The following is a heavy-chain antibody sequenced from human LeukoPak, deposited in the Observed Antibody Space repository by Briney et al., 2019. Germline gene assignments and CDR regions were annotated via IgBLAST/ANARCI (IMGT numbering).Heavy chain of an antibody. CDR3: AKEGIAAFDI. CDR1: GFTFDDYA. Sequence: GGSLRLSCAASGFTFDDYAMHWVRQAPGKGLEWVSGISWNSGSIGYADSVKGRFTISRDNAKNSLYLQMNSLRAEDTALYYCAKEGIAAFDIWGQGTMVTVSS. CDR2: ISWNSGSI. V-gene: IGHV3-9*01. J-gene: IGHJ3*02. D-gene: IGHD2-21*01.